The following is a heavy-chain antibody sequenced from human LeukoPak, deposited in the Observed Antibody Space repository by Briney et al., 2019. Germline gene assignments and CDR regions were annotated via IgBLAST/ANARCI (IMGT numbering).Heavy chain of an antibody. CDR1: GFTFSRNA. Sequence: GGSLRLSCAASGFTFSRNAMHWVRQAPGKGLEWVAVISYDGGITYYADSVKGRFTISRDNSKNTLFLQLNSLRAGDTAVYYCARDSTYYYDSGSSGPHYFDYWGQGTLVTVSS. CDR2: ISYDGGIT. CDR3: ARDSTYYYDSGSSGPHYFDY. J-gene: IGHJ4*02. V-gene: IGHV3-30*01. D-gene: IGHD3-10*01.